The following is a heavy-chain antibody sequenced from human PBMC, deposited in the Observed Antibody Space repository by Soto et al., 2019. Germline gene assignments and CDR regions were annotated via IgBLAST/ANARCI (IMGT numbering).Heavy chain of an antibody. CDR3: AREVEYCISTSCRRWCDP. D-gene: IGHD2-2*01. CDR2: ISYDGSNK. Sequence: QVQLVESGGGVVQPGRSLRLSCAASGFTFSSYAMHWVRQAPGKGLEWVAVISYDGSNKYYADSVKGRFTISRDNSKNTLYLQLNSLRAEDTAVYYCAREVEYCISTSCRRWCDPWGQGTLVTVSS. CDR1: GFTFSSYA. J-gene: IGHJ5*02. V-gene: IGHV3-30-3*01.